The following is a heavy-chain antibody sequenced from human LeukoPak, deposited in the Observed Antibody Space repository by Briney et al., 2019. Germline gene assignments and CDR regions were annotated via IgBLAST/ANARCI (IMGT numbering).Heavy chain of an antibody. D-gene: IGHD6-19*01. CDR1: GFTFSSYA. CDR3: AKGGYSSGWTGWFDP. Sequence: GGSLRLSCAASGFTFSSYAMSWVRQAPGKGLEWVSGISWNSGSIGYADSVKGRFTISRDNAKNSLYLQMNSLRAEDTALYYCAKGGYSSGWTGWFDPWGQGTLVTVSS. CDR2: ISWNSGSI. J-gene: IGHJ5*02. V-gene: IGHV3-9*01.